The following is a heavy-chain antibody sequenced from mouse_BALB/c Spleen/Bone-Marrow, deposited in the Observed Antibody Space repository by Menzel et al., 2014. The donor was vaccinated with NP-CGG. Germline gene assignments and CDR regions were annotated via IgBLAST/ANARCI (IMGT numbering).Heavy chain of an antibody. J-gene: IGHJ3*01. CDR3: ARHAYYDQTEVSFVY. V-gene: IGHV5-9-2*01. CDR2: ISGDGRYT. CDR1: GFSFSNYG. D-gene: IGHD2-4*01. Sequence: EVHLVESGGGLVKSGGSLKLSCAASGFSFSNYGMSWVRQTPEEGLEWVATISGDGRYTFYSDSVKGRFTISRDNAKNNLYLQLSSLRSEDTALYYCARHAYYDQTEVSFVYWGQGTLVTVSA.